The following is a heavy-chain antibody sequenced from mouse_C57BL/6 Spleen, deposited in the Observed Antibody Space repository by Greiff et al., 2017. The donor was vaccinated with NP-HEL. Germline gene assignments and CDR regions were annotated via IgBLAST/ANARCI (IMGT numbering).Heavy chain of an antibody. D-gene: IGHD1-1*01. J-gene: IGHJ2*01. V-gene: IGHV7-3*01. Sequence: EVQLVESGGGLVQPGGSLSLSCAASGFTFTDYYMSWVSQPPGQALEWLGFIRHKANGYTTEYSSSVKARFTISRASSPTILYLHMIALRAADSATYYCARSPVEYGSKGCWGKGTTLT. CDR3: ARSPVEYGSKGC. CDR1: GFTFTDYY. CDR2: IRHKANGYTT.